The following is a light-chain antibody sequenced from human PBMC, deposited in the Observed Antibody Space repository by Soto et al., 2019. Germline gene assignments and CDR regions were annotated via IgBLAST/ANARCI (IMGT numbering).Light chain of an antibody. J-gene: IGKJ1*01. CDR2: GAS. CDR3: QESFSTLWT. V-gene: IGKV3-20*01. CDR1: QSVSSSY. Sequence: EIVLTQSLGTLSLSPGERATLSCRASQSVSSSYLAWYQQKPGQAPRLLIYGASSRATGIPDRFSGSGSGTDFTLTISRLEPEDFATYFCQESFSTLWTFGQGTKVEMK.